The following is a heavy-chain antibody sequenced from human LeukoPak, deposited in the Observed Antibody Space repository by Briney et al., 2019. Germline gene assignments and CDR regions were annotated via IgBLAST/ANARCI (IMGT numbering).Heavy chain of an antibody. CDR3: ARDRSPEGYYDSSHWDYYHGMDV. D-gene: IGHD3-22*01. CDR1: GGSISNYY. V-gene: IGHV4-59*01. J-gene: IGHJ6*02. Sequence: SETLSLACTVSGGSISNYYWSWIRQPPGKGLEWIGYIYYSGSTNYNPSLKSRVTISVDTSKNQFSLNLSSVTAADTAMYYCARDRSPEGYYDSSHWDYYHGMDVWGQGTTVTVSS. CDR2: IYYSGST.